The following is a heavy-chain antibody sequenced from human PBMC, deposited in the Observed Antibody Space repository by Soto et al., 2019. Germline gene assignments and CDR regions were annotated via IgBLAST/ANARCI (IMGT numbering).Heavy chain of an antibody. CDR2: IIPILGIA. J-gene: IGHJ6*02. CDR3: ARDWMYYYGMDV. Sequence: VQLVQSGAEVKKPGSSVKVSCKASGGTFSSYTISWVRQAPGQGLEWMGRIIPILGIANYAQKFQGRVTITADKSTSTAYMELSSLRSEDTAVYYCARDWMYYYGMDVWGQGTTVTVSS. D-gene: IGHD2-2*03. CDR1: GGTFSSYT. V-gene: IGHV1-69*08.